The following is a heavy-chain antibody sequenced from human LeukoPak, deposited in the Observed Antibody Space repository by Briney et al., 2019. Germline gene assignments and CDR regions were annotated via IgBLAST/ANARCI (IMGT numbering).Heavy chain of an antibody. CDR2: IYYSGST. V-gene: IGHV4-39*01. D-gene: IGHD3-22*01. J-gene: IGHJ4*02. Sequence: SETLSLTCTVSGGSISSSSYYWGWIRQPPGKGLEWIGSIYYSGSTYYNPSLKSRVTISVDTSKNQFSLKLSSVTAADTAVYYCARHRGLYYYDSSGYHYYFDYWGQGTLVTVSS. CDR1: GGSISSSSYY. CDR3: ARHRGLYYYDSSGYHYYFDY.